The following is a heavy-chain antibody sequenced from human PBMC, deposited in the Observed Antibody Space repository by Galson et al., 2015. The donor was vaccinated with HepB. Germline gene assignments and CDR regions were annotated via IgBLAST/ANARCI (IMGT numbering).Heavy chain of an antibody. CDR3: ARARSQYQLLWVY. CDR1: GFTFSDYY. J-gene: IGHJ4*02. CDR2: ISSSGSTI. Sequence: SLRLSCAASGFTFSDYYMSWIRQAPGKGLEWVSYISSSGSTIYYADSVKGRFTISRDNAKNSLYLQMNSLRAEDTAVYYCARARSQYQLLWVYWGQGTLVTVSS. D-gene: IGHD2-2*01. V-gene: IGHV3-11*01.